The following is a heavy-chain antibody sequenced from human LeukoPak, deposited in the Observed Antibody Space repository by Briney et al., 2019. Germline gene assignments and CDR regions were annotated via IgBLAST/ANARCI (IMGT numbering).Heavy chain of an antibody. V-gene: IGHV3-33*05. CDR1: GFIFSHYG. D-gene: IGHD2-21*01. J-gene: IGHJ4*02. Sequence: GGSLRLSCAASGFIFSHYGMHWVRQAPGKGLEWVAVIQNDASTENFADSVKGRLTISRDNSKNTVFLQMNSLRVEDTAVYYCARELSQIVWGGLDYGGQGTLVSVSS. CDR3: ARELSQIVWGGLDY. CDR2: IQNDASTE.